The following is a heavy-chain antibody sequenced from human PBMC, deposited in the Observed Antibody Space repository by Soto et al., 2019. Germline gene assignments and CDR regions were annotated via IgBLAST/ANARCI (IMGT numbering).Heavy chain of an antibody. Sequence: QVQLVQSGAEVKKPGASVKVSCKASGYTFSSYGISWVRQGPGQGLEWMGWISVYNGNKMYAQKFQGRVTLTTDTSTSTAYMELRSLRSDDTAVYYCARDCSGGSCSTAYWGQGTLVTVSS. CDR3: ARDCSGGSCSTAY. CDR2: ISVYNGNK. CDR1: GYTFSSYG. D-gene: IGHD2-15*01. J-gene: IGHJ4*02. V-gene: IGHV1-18*01.